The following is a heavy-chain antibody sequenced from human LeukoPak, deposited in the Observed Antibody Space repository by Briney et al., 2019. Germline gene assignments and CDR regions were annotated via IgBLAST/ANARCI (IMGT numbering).Heavy chain of an antibody. CDR2: IIPIFGTA. CDR3: ARELEETTWWFDP. J-gene: IGHJ5*02. Sequence: ASVKVSCKASGGTVSSYAISWVRQGPGQGLEWMGGIIPIFGTANYAQKFQGRVTITADESTSTAYMELSSLRSEETAVYYCARELEETTWWFDPWGQGTLVTVSS. V-gene: IGHV1-69*13. D-gene: IGHD1-1*01. CDR1: GGTVSSYA.